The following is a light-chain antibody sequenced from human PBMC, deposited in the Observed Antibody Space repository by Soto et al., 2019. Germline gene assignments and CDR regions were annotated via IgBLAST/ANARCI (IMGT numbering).Light chain of an antibody. V-gene: IGLV2-23*01. CDR3: CSYAGSSTYV. CDR2: EGG. CDR1: SSDVGSYNL. J-gene: IGLJ1*01. Sequence: QSVLTQPASVSGSPGQSITISCTGTSSDVGSYNLVSWYQQHPIKAPKLMIYEGGKRPSGVSNRFSGSKSGNTASLTISGLQAEDEADYYCCSYAGSSTYVFGTGTKVTVL.